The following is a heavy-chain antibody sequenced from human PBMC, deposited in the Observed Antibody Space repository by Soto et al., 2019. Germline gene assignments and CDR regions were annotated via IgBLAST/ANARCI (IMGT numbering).Heavy chain of an antibody. J-gene: IGHJ4*02. D-gene: IGHD4-17*01. CDR1: GGSISSYY. CDR3: AGQEWSDYGDLGPFDY. Sequence: QVQLQESGPGLVKPSETLSLTCTVSGGSISSYYWSWIRQPPVKGLERIGYIYYSGSTNYNPSLSGRFTIAVNTSKNQYALKLSSVTAADTAVYYCAGQEWSDYGDLGPFDYWGQGTLVTVSA. V-gene: IGHV4-59*01. CDR2: IYYSGST.